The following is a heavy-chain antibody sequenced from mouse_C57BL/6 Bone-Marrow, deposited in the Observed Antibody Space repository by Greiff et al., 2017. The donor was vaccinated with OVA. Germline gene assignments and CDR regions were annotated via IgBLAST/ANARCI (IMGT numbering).Heavy chain of an antibody. CDR1: GYTFTSYW. D-gene: IGHD1-1*01. CDR2: IDPNSGGT. V-gene: IGHV1-72*01. Sequence: QVQLQQPGAELVKPGASVKLSCTASGYTFTSYWMHWVKQRPGRGLEWIGRIDPNSGGTKYNEQFKSKATLTVDKPSSKAYMQLSILTSEDSAVYYCARSLYITTVGAMDDWGQGTSGTVSS. J-gene: IGHJ4*01. CDR3: ARSLYITTVGAMDD.